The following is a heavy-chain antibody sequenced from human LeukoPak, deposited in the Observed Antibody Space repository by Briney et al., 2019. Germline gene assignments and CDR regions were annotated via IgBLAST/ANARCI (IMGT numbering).Heavy chain of an antibody. Sequence: GGSLRLSCAASGFTFSDYYMSWIRQAPGKGLEWVSFISSSSDNTKYADSVKGRFTISRDNAKNLLYLQMNSLRAEDTAVYYCSTVGLSGYYDARGYYYFDYWGQGTLVTVSS. J-gene: IGHJ4*02. D-gene: IGHD3-22*01. CDR2: ISSSSDNT. V-gene: IGHV3-11*05. CDR3: STVGLSGYYDARGYYYFDY. CDR1: GFTFSDYY.